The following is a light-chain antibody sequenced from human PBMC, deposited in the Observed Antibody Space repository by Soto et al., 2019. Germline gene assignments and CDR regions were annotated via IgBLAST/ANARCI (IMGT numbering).Light chain of an antibody. J-gene: IGKJ2*01. CDR1: QSVINNY. CDR3: QQYGSSPPYT. CDR2: GSS. V-gene: IGKV3-20*01. Sequence: EVVLTQSPGTLSLSPGERASLSCRASQSVINNYLAWYQQKPGQSPKLLIFGSSDRATGIPDRFSGSGSGTDFTLTISRLEPEDFAVYYCQQYGSSPPYTFGQGTKLEIK.